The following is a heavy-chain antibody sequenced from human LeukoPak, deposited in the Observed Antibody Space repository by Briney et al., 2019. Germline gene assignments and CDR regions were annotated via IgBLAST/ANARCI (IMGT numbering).Heavy chain of an antibody. Sequence: GGSLRLSCAASGFTVSSNYMSWVRQAPGKGLEWVSVIYSGGSTYYADSMKGRFTISRDNSKNTLYLQMNSLRAEDTAVYYCAKTSSSWYTDYWGQGTLVTVSS. CDR1: GFTVSSNY. J-gene: IGHJ4*02. CDR2: IYSGGST. CDR3: AKTSSSWYTDY. D-gene: IGHD6-13*01. V-gene: IGHV3-53*01.